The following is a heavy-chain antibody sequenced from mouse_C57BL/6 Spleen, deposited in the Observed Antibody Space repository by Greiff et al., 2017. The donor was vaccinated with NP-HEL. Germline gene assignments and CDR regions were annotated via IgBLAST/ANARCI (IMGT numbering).Heavy chain of an antibody. V-gene: IGHV5-17*01. CDR3: ARPPTGRFAWFAY. CDR1: GFTFSDYG. Sequence: EVKVVESGGGLVKPGGSLKLSCAASGFTFSDYGMHWVRQAPEKGLEWVAYISSGSSTIYYADTVKGRFTISRDNAKNTLFLQMTSLRSEDTAMYYCARPPTGRFAWFAYWGQGTLVTVSA. CDR2: ISSGSSTI. J-gene: IGHJ3*01. D-gene: IGHD4-1*02.